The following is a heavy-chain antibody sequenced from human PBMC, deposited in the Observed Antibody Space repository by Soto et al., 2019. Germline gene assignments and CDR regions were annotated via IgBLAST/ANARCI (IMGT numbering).Heavy chain of an antibody. D-gene: IGHD1-1*01. J-gene: IGHJ6*02. CDR3: ARRLSGQKEEYNAYYFYGLDI. V-gene: IGHV5-10-1*01. CDR2: IDPSDSYT. CDR1: GYSFTSHW. Sequence: GESLKISCQGSGYSFTSHWITWVRQTPGKGLEWMGRIDPSDSYTNYSPSFQGRVTISADRSISTAFLQWSSLEASDTAIYYCARRLSGQKEEYNAYYFYGLDIWGQGTTVTVSS.